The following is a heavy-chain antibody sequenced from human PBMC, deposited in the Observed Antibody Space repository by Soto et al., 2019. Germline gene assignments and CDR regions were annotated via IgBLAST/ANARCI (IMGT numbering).Heavy chain of an antibody. J-gene: IGHJ4*02. V-gene: IGHV1-8*01. D-gene: IGHD5-12*01. Sequence: ASVKVSCKASGYTFTNYDIHWVRQATGQGLEWMGWMNPNSGNTGFAQKFQGRVSMTRNTSISTAYLELSSLRSEDTAVYYCVRGGFKWLLFIHWGQGTLVTVSS. CDR3: VRGGFKWLLFIH. CDR1: GYTFTNYD. CDR2: MNPNSGNT.